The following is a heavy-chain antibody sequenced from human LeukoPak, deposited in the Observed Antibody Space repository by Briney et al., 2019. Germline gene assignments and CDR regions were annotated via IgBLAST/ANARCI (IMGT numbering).Heavy chain of an antibody. CDR1: GFTFSSYA. J-gene: IGHJ4*02. D-gene: IGHD6-19*01. CDR2: ISGSGGST. CDR3: AKRNIAVAGSGGARHFDY. V-gene: IGHV3-23*01. Sequence: PGGSLRLSCAASGFTFSSYAMSWVRQAPGKGLEWVTAISGSGGSTYYADSVKGRFTISRDNSKNTLYLQMNSLRAEDTAVYYCAKRNIAVAGSGGARHFDYWGQGTLVTVSS.